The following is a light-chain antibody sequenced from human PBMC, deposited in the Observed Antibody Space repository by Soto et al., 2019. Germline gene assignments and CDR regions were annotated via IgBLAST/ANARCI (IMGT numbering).Light chain of an antibody. CDR1: QSVSSSY. J-gene: IGKJ1*01. V-gene: IGKV3-20*01. Sequence: IAGSKAASTLSLSQRKRATRXCSASQSVSSSYFAGYQHTPGQAPRLLIYGASIRATGIPDSFSGSGSGPYFTLSISRLQPEDFAVYYCQQYGRAPWPFGRGTEAAIK. CDR3: QQYGRAPWP. CDR2: GAS.